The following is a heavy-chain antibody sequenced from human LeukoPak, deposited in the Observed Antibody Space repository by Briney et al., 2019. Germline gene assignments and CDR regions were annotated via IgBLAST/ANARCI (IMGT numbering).Heavy chain of an antibody. V-gene: IGHV1-2*02. D-gene: IGHD6-19*01. J-gene: IGHJ6*02. CDR1: GYTFTGYY. CDR2: INPNSGGT. Sequence: ASVKVSCKASGYTFTGYYMHWVRQAPGQGLEWMGWINPNSGGTNYAQKFQGRVTMTRDTSISTAYMELSRLRSDYTAVYYCARLSSGPRLDYYYGMDVWGQGTTVTVSS. CDR3: ARLSSGPRLDYYYGMDV.